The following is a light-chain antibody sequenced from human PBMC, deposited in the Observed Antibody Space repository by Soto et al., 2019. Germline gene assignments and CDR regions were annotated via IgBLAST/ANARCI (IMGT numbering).Light chain of an antibody. CDR1: QTVRNNY. CDR2: DAS. CDR3: QQYGSSPPT. V-gene: IGKV3-20*01. J-gene: IGKJ1*01. Sequence: EIVMTQSPSTLSVSPGERATLSCRASQTVRNNYLAWYQQKPGQAPRLLIYDASSRATGIPDRFSGSGSGTDFTLTISRLEPEDFAVYYCQQYGSSPPTFGQGTKVDIK.